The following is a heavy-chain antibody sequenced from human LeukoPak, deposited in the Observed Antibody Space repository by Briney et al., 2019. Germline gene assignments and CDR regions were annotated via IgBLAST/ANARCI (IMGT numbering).Heavy chain of an antibody. D-gene: IGHD3-10*01. CDR1: GGTFSSYA. CDR2: IIPIFGTA. J-gene: IGHJ5*02. V-gene: IGHV1-69*13. Sequence: SVKVSCKASGGTFSSYAIGWVRQAPGQGLEWMGGIIPIFGTANYAQKFQGRVTITADESTSTAYMELSSLRSEDTAVYYCARDHGSGSYYLNWFDPWGQGTLVTVSS. CDR3: ARDHGSGSYYLNWFDP.